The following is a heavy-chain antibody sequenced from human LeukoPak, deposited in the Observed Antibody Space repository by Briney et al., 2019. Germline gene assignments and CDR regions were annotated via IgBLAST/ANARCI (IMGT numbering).Heavy chain of an antibody. CDR3: ARDFGY. CDR1: GFTFSSYG. Sequence: PGRSLRLSCAASGFTFSSYGMHWVRQAPGKGLEWVAVISYDGSNKYYADSVKGRFTISRDNSKNTLYLQVSSLTVDDTAVYYCARDFGYWGQGTLVTVSS. CDR2: ISYDGSNK. V-gene: IGHV3-30*03. J-gene: IGHJ4*02.